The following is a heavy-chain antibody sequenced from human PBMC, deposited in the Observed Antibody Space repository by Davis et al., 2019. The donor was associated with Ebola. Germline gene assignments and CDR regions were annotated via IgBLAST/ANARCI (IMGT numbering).Heavy chain of an antibody. CDR1: GFTFSSYE. Sequence: GESLKISCAASGFTFSSYEFNWVRQAPGEALEWLSYISIDGHSIYYAPSVKGRFTVSRDNTKNLLYLQMNSLRADDTAVYYCARETVNCGGDCIDYWGQGSLVTVSS. CDR3: ARETVNCGGDCIDY. J-gene: IGHJ4*02. V-gene: IGHV3-48*03. CDR2: ISIDGHSI. D-gene: IGHD2-21*02.